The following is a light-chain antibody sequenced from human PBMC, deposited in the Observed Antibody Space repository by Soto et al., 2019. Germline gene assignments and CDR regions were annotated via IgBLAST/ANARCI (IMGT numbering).Light chain of an antibody. V-gene: IGLV2-14*01. CDR3: SSYTSSSTPYV. CDR1: SSDVGDYNY. CDR2: EVS. J-gene: IGLJ1*01. Sequence: QSALTQPASVSGSPGQSITISCTGTSSDVGDYNYVSWYQQHPGKAPKLMIYEVSNRPSGVSNRFSGSKSGNTASLTISGLQAEDDADYYCSSYTSSSTPYVFGTGTKLTAL.